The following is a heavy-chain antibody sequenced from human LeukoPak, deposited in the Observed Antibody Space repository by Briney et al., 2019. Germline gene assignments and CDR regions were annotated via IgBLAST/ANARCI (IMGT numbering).Heavy chain of an antibody. CDR2: INHSGST. J-gene: IGHJ4*02. CDR1: GGSFSGYY. V-gene: IGHV4-34*01. CDR3: ARVKVVVVPAAMLIDY. Sequence: PSETLSLTCAVYGGSFSGYYWSWIRQPPGKGLEWIGEINHSGSTNYNPSLKSRVTISVDTSKNQFSLKLSSVTAADTAVYYCARVKVVVVPAAMLIDYWGQGNLVTVSS. D-gene: IGHD2-2*01.